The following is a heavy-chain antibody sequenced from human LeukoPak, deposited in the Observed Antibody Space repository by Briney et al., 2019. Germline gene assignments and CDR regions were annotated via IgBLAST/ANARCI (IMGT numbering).Heavy chain of an antibody. CDR2: MNSNSGNT. CDR1: GYTFINHG. V-gene: IGHV1-8*03. J-gene: IGHJ5*02. D-gene: IGHD1-26*01. CDR3: ARGSGSHRRDWFDP. Sequence: ASVKVSCKGYGYTFINHGIDWVRQAAGQGLEWMGWMNSNSGNTGYAQKFQGRVTFTRDTSISTAYMELYSLTSDDTAVYYCARGSGSHRRDWFDPWGQGTLVTVSS.